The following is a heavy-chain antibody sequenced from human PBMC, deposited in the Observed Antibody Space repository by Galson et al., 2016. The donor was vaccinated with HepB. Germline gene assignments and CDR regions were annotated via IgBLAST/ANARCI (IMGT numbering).Heavy chain of an antibody. CDR3: ARDRLSVVREDY. CDR1: GFMFSNWW. D-gene: IGHD1-26*01. V-gene: IGHV3-7*01. CDR2: INADGSEK. Sequence: SLRLSCAASGFMFSNWWMSWVRQAPGKGLEWVANINADGSEKYYVDSVKGRFTISRDNAKNSLYLQMNSLRADGAAVYYCARDRLSVVREDYWGQGTLVTVSS. J-gene: IGHJ4*02.